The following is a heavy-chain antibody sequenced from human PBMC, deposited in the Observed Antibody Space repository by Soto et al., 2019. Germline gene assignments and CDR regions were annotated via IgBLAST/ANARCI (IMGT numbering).Heavy chain of an antibody. CDR2: IGHSVTHM. CDR3: AKFFGAFDI. D-gene: IGHD3-10*01. CDR1: GLTFSENY. J-gene: IGHJ3*02. V-gene: IGHV3-11*01. Sequence: QVQVEESGGGLVKPGGSLRLSCAASGLTFSENYMSWIRQAPGKGLEWDAYIGHSVTHMYYADSVKGRFTISRDNAKNSLYLQMNSLRAEDTAVYYCAKFFGAFDIWGQGTMVTVSS.